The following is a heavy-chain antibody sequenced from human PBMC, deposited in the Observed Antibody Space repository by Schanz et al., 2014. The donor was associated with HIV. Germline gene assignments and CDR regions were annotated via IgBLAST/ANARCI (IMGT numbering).Heavy chain of an antibody. J-gene: IGHJ4*02. D-gene: IGHD3-22*01. V-gene: IGHV3-33*06. CDR1: GFTFSTSW. CDR3: AKDLSVHTSAYYRY. Sequence: VQLVESGGGLVQPGGSLRLSCAASGFTFSTSWMHWVRQAPGKGLEWVAVIWYDGNNEFYVDSAKGRFTISRDNSKNILYLQMNDLRAEDTAVYYCAKDLSVHTSAYYRYWGQGTLVTVSS. CDR2: IWYDGNNE.